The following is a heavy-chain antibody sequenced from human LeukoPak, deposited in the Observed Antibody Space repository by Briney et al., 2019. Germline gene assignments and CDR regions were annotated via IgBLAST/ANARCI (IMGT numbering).Heavy chain of an antibody. J-gene: IGHJ4*02. CDR1: GGTFISYA. D-gene: IGHD5-18*01. CDR2: IIPIFGTA. CDR3: ARGVSPAASAPFDY. V-gene: IGHV1-69*01. Sequence: GSSVKVSCKASGGTFISYAISWVRHAPGQGLEWMGGIIPIFGTANYAQKFQGRVTITSDESTSTAYMELSSLRSEDTAVYYCARGVSPAASAPFDYWGQGTLVTVSS.